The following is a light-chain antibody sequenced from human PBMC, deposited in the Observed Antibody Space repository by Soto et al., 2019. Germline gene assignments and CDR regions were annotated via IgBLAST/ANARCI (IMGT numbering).Light chain of an antibody. V-gene: IGKV4-1*01. Sequence: LAVSXGERXHMNXXSXQXXLYSSKNKNYLAWYQQKPGQPNRLIIYWASRRDTGVPDRFSASGSGTDFTLTISSLQPEDVAVYYCQQYYSTPPTFGQRTKVDIK. CDR3: QQYYSTPPT. CDR1: QXXLYSSKNKNY. J-gene: IGKJ1*01. CDR2: WAS.